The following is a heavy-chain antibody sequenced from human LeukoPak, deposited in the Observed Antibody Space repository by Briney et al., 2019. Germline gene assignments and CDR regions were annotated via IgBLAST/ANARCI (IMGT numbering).Heavy chain of an antibody. Sequence: GGSLRLSCAASGFTFSSYSMNWVRQAPGKGLEWVSFISSSSAYISYADSVKGRFTISRDNAKNSLYLRMNNLRAEDTAVYYCAKKMDDAFDIWGQGTMVTVSS. CDR2: ISSSSAYI. CDR1: GFTFSSYS. D-gene: IGHD5-24*01. V-gene: IGHV3-21*01. CDR3: AKKMDDAFDI. J-gene: IGHJ3*02.